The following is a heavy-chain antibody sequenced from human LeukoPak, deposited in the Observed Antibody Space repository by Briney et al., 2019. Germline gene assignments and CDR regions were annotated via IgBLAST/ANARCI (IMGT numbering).Heavy chain of an antibody. D-gene: IGHD3-10*01. CDR1: GGTFISYA. CDR2: IIPIFGTA. Sequence: GASVKVSCKASGGTFISYAISWVRQAPGQGLEWMGGIIPIFGTANYAQKFQGRVTITADKSTSTAYMELSSLRSEDTAVYYCARLGSGSFNYYYYGMDVWGKGTTVTVSS. CDR3: ARLGSGSFNYYYYGMDV. V-gene: IGHV1-69*06. J-gene: IGHJ6*04.